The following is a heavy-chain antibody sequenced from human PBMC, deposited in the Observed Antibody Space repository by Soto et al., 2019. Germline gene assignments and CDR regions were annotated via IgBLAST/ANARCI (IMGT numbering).Heavy chain of an antibody. V-gene: IGHV3-73*01. Sequence: GGSLRLSCAASGFTFSGSAMHWVRQASGKGLEWVGRIRSKANSYATEYAASVEGRFTISRDDSKNTLYLQMGSLRAEDMAVYYCARTMTSVTNRQPFFDYWGQGTLVTVSS. J-gene: IGHJ4*02. CDR3: ARTMTSVTNRQPFFDY. D-gene: IGHD4-17*01. CDR2: IRSKANSYAT. CDR1: GFTFSGSA.